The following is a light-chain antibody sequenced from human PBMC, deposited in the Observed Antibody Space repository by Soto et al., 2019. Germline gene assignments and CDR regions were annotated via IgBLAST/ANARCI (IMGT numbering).Light chain of an antibody. V-gene: IGLV3-1*01. CDR3: QAWDSDYV. CDR2: QDS. J-gene: IGLJ1*01. Sequence: SHELTQPPSVSVSPGQTASITCSGDKLGDKYACWYQQKPGQSPVLVIYQDSKRPSGIPERFSGSNSGNTATLTISGTQAMDEADYYCQAWDSDYVFGTGTKVTVL. CDR1: KLGDKY.